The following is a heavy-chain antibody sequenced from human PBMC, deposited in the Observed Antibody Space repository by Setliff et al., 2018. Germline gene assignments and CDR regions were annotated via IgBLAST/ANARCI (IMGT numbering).Heavy chain of an antibody. Sequence: ASVKVSCKTSGYTFTNFGISWVRQAPGQGLEWLGWINPNRDDTKYAQKFQHRILMAKDTSLNTVYVELSSLRSDDTATYYCARDGSAFFYQNWGQGSLVTVSS. V-gene: IGHV1-18*01. J-gene: IGHJ4*02. CDR2: INPNRDDT. CDR1: GYTFTNFG. CDR3: ARDGSAFFYQN. D-gene: IGHD1-26*01.